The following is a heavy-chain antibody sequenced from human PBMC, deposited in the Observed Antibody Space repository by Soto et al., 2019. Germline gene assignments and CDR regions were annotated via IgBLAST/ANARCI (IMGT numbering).Heavy chain of an antibody. J-gene: IGHJ1*01. CDR2: ISSYNVNT. CDR1: GYTFTSYG. D-gene: IGHD2-2*01. CDR3: ARGTSAWYQLLLSY. V-gene: IGHV1-18*01. Sequence: QFQLVQSGAEVKKPGASVKVSCKASGYTFTSYGISWVRQAPGQGLEWMGWISSYNVNTNYAQKLQGRVTMTTDTSTSTAYRELRSLRSDDTAVYYCARGTSAWYQLLLSYWGQGTLVPVSS.